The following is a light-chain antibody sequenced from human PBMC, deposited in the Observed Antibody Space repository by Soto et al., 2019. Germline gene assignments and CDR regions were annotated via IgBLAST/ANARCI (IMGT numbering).Light chain of an antibody. V-gene: IGLV2-14*01. CDR1: SSDVGGYNY. CDR2: EVS. J-gene: IGLJ2*01. CDR3: SSYTNNNTLL. Sequence: QSALTQPASVSGSPGQSITISCTGTSSDVGGYNYVSWYQQQSGKVPKLLIYEVSNRPSGVSNRFSGSQSGNTASLTISGLQAEDEADYYCSSYTNNNTLLFGGGTKVTVL.